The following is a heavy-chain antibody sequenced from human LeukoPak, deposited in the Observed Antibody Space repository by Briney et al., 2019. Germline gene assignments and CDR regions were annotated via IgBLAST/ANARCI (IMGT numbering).Heavy chain of an antibody. D-gene: IGHD1-26*01. V-gene: IGHV3-30*04. J-gene: IGHJ6*04. CDR3: AREYSGYDYGMDV. Sequence: GRSLRLSCAASGFTFSSYAMHWVRQAPGKGLEWVAVISYDGSNKYYADSVKGRFTISRDNSKNTLYLQMNSLRAEDTAVYYCAREYSGYDYGMDVWGKGTTITVSS. CDR1: GFTFSSYA. CDR2: ISYDGSNK.